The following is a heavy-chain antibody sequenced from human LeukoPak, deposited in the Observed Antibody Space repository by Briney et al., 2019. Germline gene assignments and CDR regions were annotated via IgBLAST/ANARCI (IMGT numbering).Heavy chain of an antibody. CDR3: ARGGVYYDSSGYYYPTYYYYYGMDV. V-gene: IGHV1-2*04. CDR2: INPNSGGT. J-gene: IGHJ6*02. Sequence: ASVKVSCKASGYTFTGYYMHWVRQAPGQGLEWMGWINPNSGGTNYAQKFQGWVTMTRDTSISTAYMELSRLGSDDTAMYYCARGGVYYDSSGYYYPTYYYYYGMDVWGQGTTVTVSS. D-gene: IGHD3-22*01. CDR1: GYTFTGYY.